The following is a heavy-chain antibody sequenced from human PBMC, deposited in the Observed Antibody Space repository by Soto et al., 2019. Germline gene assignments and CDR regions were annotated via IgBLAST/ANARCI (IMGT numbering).Heavy chain of an antibody. J-gene: IGHJ4*02. Sequence: EVQLLESGGGLVQPGGSLRLSCAASGFTFSSYAMSWVRQAPGKGLEWVSAISGSGGSTYYADSVKGRFTISRDNSKNTLYLQMNSLRAEDTAVYYCARGIKIIAAAGTYFDYWGQGTLVTVSS. CDR2: ISGSGGST. CDR3: ARGIKIIAAAGTYFDY. CDR1: GFTFSSYA. D-gene: IGHD6-13*01. V-gene: IGHV3-23*01.